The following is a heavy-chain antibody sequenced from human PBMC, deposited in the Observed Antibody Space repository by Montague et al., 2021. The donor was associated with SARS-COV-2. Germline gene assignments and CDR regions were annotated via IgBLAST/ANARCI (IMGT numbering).Heavy chain of an antibody. CDR1: GGSFSGYY. V-gene: IGHV4-34*01. D-gene: IGHD5-18*01. CDR3: ARGGGYSYGSLDY. J-gene: IGHJ4*02. Sequence: SETLSLTCAGYGGSFSGYYRSWIRQPPGKGLEWIGEINHSGSTNXSPSLKSRVTISVDTSKNQFSLKLSSVTAADTAVYYCARGGGYSYGSLDYWGQGTLVTVSS. CDR2: INHSGST.